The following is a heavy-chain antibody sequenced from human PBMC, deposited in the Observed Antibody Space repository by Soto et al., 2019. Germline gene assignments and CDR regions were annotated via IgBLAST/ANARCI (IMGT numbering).Heavy chain of an antibody. CDR1: GFTFSSYS. Sequence: GGSLRLSCAASGFTFSSYSINWVRQAPGKGLEWVSSISSSSSYIYYADSVKGRFTISRDNAKNSLYLQMNSLRAEDTAVYYCAREGPYCSSTSCYFDYWGQGTLVTVSS. D-gene: IGHD2-2*01. J-gene: IGHJ4*02. V-gene: IGHV3-21*01. CDR2: ISSSSSYI. CDR3: AREGPYCSSTSCYFDY.